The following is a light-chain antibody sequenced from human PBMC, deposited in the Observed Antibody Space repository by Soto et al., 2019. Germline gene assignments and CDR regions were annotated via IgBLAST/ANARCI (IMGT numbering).Light chain of an antibody. Sequence: QSALTQPASVSGSPGQSITISCTGTSSDVGGFNYVSWYQQHPGKAPNLMIYDVNNRPSGVSYRFSGSKSGNTASLTISGLQAEDEADYYCSSYTSASTLCVFGTGTKVTVL. CDR1: SSDVGGFNY. J-gene: IGLJ1*01. V-gene: IGLV2-14*01. CDR3: SSYTSASTLCV. CDR2: DVN.